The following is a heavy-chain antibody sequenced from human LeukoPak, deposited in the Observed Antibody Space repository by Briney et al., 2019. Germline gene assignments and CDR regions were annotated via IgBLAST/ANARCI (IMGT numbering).Heavy chain of an antibody. D-gene: IGHD2-2*01. V-gene: IGHV1-46*01. CDR3: AREDCSSTSCYGFDP. Sequence: ASVKVSCKASGYTFTSYYMHWVRQAPEQGLEWMGIINPSGGSTSYAQKFQGRVTMTRDMSTSTVYMELSSLRSEDTAVYYCAREDCSSTSCYGFDPWGQGTLVTVSS. J-gene: IGHJ5*02. CDR2: INPSGGST. CDR1: GYTFTSYY.